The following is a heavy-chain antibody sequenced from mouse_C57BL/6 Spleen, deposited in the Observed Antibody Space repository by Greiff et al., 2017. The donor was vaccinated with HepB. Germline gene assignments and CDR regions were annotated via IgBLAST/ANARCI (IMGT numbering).Heavy chain of an antibody. CDR3: ARERGYDGYYGGDYFDY. Sequence: EVKLVESGGGLVKPGGSLKLSCAASGFTFSSYAMSWVRQTPEKRLEWVATISDGGSYTYYPDNVKGRFTISRDNAKNNLYLQMSHLKSEDTAMYYCARERGYDGYYGGDYFDYWGQGTTLTVSS. D-gene: IGHD2-3*01. J-gene: IGHJ2*01. CDR2: ISDGGSYT. CDR1: GFTFSSYA. V-gene: IGHV5-4*01.